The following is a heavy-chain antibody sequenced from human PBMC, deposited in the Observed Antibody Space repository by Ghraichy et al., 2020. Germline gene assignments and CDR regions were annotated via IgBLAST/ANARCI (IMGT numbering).Heavy chain of an antibody. V-gene: IGHV3-48*02. CDR1: GFTFSDYT. J-gene: IGHJ4*02. CDR2: ISITGGTV. Sequence: GGSLRLSCAASGFTFSDYTMPWVRQAPGKGLEWISFISITGGTVYYADSVKGRFTISRDNSKNSLYLHINSLRDGDTAVYYCARARYSSSWYSDYWGQGTLVTVSS. CDR3: ARARYSSSWYSDY. D-gene: IGHD6-13*01.